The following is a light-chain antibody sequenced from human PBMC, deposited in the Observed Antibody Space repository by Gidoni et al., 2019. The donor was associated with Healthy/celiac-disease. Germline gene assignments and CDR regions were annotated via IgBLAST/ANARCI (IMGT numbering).Light chain of an antibody. CDR1: QGISSA. CDR3: KQFNSYPRT. CDR2: DAS. J-gene: IGKJ2*01. V-gene: IGKV1-13*02. Sequence: AIQLTQSPSSLSASVGDRVTITCRASQGISSALAWYQQKPGKAPKLLIYDASSLESGVPSRFSGSGSGTDFTLNISSLQPEDVATYYCKQFNSYPRTFGQGTKLEIK.